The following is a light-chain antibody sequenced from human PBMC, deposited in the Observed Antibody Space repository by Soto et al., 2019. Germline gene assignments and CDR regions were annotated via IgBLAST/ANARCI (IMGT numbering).Light chain of an antibody. CDR1: QGIRND. J-gene: IGKJ4*01. V-gene: IGKV1-17*01. CDR2: AAS. CDR3: VQHNSFPLT. Sequence: DIQMTQSPSSLSASVGDRVTIACRASQGIRNDLVWYQQKPGKAPKRLIYAASRLQDGVPSRFSGSGSGTEFTLSVSSLQAEDFATYFCVQHNSFPLTFGGGTKVEIK.